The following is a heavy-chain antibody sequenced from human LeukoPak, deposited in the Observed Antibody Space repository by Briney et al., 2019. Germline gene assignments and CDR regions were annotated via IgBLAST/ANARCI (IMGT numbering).Heavy chain of an antibody. CDR3: AKASGSTTCRHFDY. Sequence: PGGSLRLSCAASGFTFSSYAMSWVRQAPGKGLEWVSAISGSGGSTYYADSVKGRLTISRDMSKSTLYLQMNSLGAEDTAVYFCAKASGSTTCRHFDYWGQGTLVTVSS. J-gene: IGHJ4*02. CDR1: GFTFSSYA. CDR2: ISGSGGST. D-gene: IGHD2/OR15-2a*01. V-gene: IGHV3-23*01.